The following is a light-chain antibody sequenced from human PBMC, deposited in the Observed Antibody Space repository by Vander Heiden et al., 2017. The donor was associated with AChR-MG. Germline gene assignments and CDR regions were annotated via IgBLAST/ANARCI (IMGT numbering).Light chain of an antibody. CDR2: KAS. CDR3: QQDTSYSQT. J-gene: IGKJ1*01. Sequence: DIQMTQSPSTLSASVGDRVAITCRATQSISSWLAWYQQKPGKAPKLLIYKASSLESGVPSRFSGSGSGTEFTLTISSLQPDDFATYYCQQDTSYSQTFGQGTKVEIK. V-gene: IGKV1-5*03. CDR1: QSISSW.